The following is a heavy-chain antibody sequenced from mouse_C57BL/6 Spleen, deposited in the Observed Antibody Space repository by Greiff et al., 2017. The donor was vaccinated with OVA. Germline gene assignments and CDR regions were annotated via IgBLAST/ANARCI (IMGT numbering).Heavy chain of an antibody. CDR2: INPNNGGT. J-gene: IGHJ2*01. CDR3: ARSRELSPYFDY. CDR1: GYTFTDYN. V-gene: IGHV1-18*01. Sequence: EVQLQQSGPELVKPGASVKIPCKASGYTFTDYNMDWVKQSHGKSLEWIGDINPNNGGTIYNQKFKGKATLTVDKSSSTAYMELRSLTSEDTAVYYCARSRELSPYFDYWGQGTTLTVSS.